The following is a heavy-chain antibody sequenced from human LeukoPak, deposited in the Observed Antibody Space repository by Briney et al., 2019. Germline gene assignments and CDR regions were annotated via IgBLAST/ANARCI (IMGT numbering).Heavy chain of an antibody. CDR3: ARGGAAAARKRGVDF. D-gene: IGHD6-13*01. V-gene: IGHV3-21*01. CDR1: GFTFSSYS. J-gene: IGHJ4*02. Sequence: GGSLRLSCAASGFTFSSYSMNWVRQAPGKGLEWVSSISSSSSYIYYADSVKGRFTISRDNAKNSLYLQMDSLRDEDRAVFYCARGGAAAARKRGVDFWGQGTLVTVSS. CDR2: ISSSSSYI.